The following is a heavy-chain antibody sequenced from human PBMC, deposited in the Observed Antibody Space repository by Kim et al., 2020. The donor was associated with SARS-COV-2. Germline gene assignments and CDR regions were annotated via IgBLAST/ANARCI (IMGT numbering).Heavy chain of an antibody. CDR1: GYSFTSYW. D-gene: IGHD4-4*01. J-gene: IGHJ6*02. Sequence: GESLKISCKGSGYSFTSYWISWVRQMPGKGLEWMGRIDPSDSYTNYSPSFQGHVTISADKSISTAYLQWSSLKASDTAMYYCASHFPGRGTYRNPGYYDMDVWGQGTTVTVSS. V-gene: IGHV5-10-1*01. CDR3: ASHFPGRGTYRNPGYYDMDV. CDR2: IDPSDSYT.